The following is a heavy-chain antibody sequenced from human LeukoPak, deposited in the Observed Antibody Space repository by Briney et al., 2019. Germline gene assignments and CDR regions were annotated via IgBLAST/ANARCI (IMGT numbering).Heavy chain of an antibody. J-gene: IGHJ3*02. Sequence: ASVKVSCKASGYTFTAYYMHWVRQAPGQGLEWMGWINPNGGANYAQKFQGRVTMTRDTSISTAYMELSRLRSDDTVVYYCAREVMAKRRAFDIWGQGTVVTVSS. CDR2: INPNGGA. D-gene: IGHD2-8*01. CDR3: AREVMAKRRAFDI. V-gene: IGHV1-2*02. CDR1: GYTFTAYY.